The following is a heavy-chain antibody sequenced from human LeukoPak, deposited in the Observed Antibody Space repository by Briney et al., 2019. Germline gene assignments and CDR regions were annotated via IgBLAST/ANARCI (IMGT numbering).Heavy chain of an antibody. V-gene: IGHV3-49*04. J-gene: IGHJ6*02. Sequence: GGSLRLSCTASGFTLGGYAMSWVRQAPRKGLEWVGLIRSKPYGGRTEYAASVKSRFTISRDDSKSIAYLQMNNLKTEDTAVYYCTRDTYYYDSSGYTPRYYYYGMDVWGQGTTVTVSS. CDR2: IRSKPYGGRT. CDR3: TRDTYYYDSSGYTPRYYYYGMDV. CDR1: GFTLGGYA. D-gene: IGHD3-22*01.